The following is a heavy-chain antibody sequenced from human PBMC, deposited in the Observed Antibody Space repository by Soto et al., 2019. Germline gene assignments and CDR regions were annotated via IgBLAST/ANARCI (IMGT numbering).Heavy chain of an antibody. J-gene: IGHJ5*02. CDR1: GFTFSSYA. CDR2: ITGSGGGT. V-gene: IGHV3-23*01. CDR3: PKSMGHCPGAGACYPNWFDP. D-gene: IGHD2-21*02. Sequence: GGSLRLSCAASGFTFSSYAMNWVRQPPGKGLEWVSTITGSGGGTYYADSVKGRFTISRDNSKNTLYLQMNSLRAEDTAVYYFPKSMGHCPGAGACYPNWFDPWGQGTLVTVSS.